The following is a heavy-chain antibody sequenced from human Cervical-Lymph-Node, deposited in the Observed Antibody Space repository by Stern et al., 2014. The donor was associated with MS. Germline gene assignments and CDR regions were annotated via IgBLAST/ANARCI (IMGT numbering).Heavy chain of an antibody. V-gene: IGHV3-30*03. D-gene: IGHD2-8*01. CDR2: SSYDGNHK. CDR1: GFTFSSYG. J-gene: IGHJ4*02. CDR3: ARDYEDTSMLFDH. Sequence: VQLVESGGAVVQPGRSLRLSFAASGFTFSSYGMHWVRQAPGQGLEWVPVSSYDGNHKYYAASVKGRFTISRDNSKNTLHLQMNSVTPDDTAIYYCARDYEDTSMLFDHWGQGTLVTVSS.